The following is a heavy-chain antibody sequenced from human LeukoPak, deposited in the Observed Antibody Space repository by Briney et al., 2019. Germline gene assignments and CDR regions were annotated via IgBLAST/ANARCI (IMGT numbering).Heavy chain of an antibody. CDR1: GFTFNNYY. CDR2: ISSTGRTI. CDR3: TREGEYSNSWYYFDY. Sequence: GGSLRLSCAASGFTFNNYYMSWIRQAPGKGLEWVSYISSTGRTIYYADSEKGRFTISRDNAKNSMYLQMNSLRAEDTAMYYCTREGEYSNSWYYFDYWGQGTLVTVSS. V-gene: IGHV3-11*01. D-gene: IGHD6-13*01. J-gene: IGHJ4*02.